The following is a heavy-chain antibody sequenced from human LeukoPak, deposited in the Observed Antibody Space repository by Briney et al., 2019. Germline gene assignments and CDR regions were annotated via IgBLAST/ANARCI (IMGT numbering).Heavy chain of an antibody. J-gene: IGHJ4*02. Sequence: SETLSLTCSVSGGSISNYYWSWVRQPPGKGLEWIGYIYYSGSTYYNPSLKSRVTISVDTSKNQFSLKLSSVTAADTAVYYCARGWLPPYFDYWGQGTLVTVSS. CDR2: IYYSGST. CDR3: ARGWLPPYFDY. D-gene: IGHD3-22*01. CDR1: GGSISNYY. V-gene: IGHV4-59*06.